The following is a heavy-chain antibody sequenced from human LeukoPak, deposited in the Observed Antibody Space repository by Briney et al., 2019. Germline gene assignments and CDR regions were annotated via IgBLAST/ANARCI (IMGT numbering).Heavy chain of an antibody. Sequence: GGSLRLSCAASGFTVSFNYMSWVRQAPGKGLEWISVIYSGGSTYYADSVRGRFTISRDDSKNTLYLQMNSLRAEDTAIYYCARAQWRTYSYYYMDVWGKGTTVTVSS. J-gene: IGHJ6*03. V-gene: IGHV3-53*01. CDR1: GFTVSFNY. D-gene: IGHD6-19*01. CDR3: ARAQWRTYSYYYMDV. CDR2: IYSGGST.